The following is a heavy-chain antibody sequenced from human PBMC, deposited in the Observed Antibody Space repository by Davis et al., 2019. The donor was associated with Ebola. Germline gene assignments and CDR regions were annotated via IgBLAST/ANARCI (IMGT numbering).Heavy chain of an antibody. D-gene: IGHD4-11*01. CDR2: MNPNSGNT. J-gene: IGHJ4*02. V-gene: IGHV1-8*02. CDR3: ARDQTYYSNYVNFDY. Sequence: ASVKVSCKASGGTFSSYDINWVRQATGQGLEWMGWMNPNSGNTGYAQKFQGRVTMTRDTSASTAYMELSSLRSEDTAVYYCARDQTYYSNYVNFDYWGQGTLVTVSS. CDR1: GGTFSSYD.